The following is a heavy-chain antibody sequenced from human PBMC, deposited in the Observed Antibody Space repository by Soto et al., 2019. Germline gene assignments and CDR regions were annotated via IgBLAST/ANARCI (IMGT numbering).Heavy chain of an antibody. V-gene: IGHV3-9*01. J-gene: IGHJ4*02. D-gene: IGHD3-10*01. CDR1: GFNFDDYA. CDR3: TKDINAVNTSSFGLDW. CDR2: INWNSGRI. Sequence: EVQLVESGGGLVQPGGSLRLSCAASGFNFDDYAMHWVRQAPGKGLEWVSGINWNSGRIGYSDSVRDRFTISRDNAKKSLYLQMNSLRSEDTALYYCTKDINAVNTSSFGLDWWGQGTLVTVSS.